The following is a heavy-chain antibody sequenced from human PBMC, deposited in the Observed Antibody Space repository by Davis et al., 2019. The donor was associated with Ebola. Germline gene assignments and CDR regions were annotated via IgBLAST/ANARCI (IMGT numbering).Heavy chain of an antibody. Sequence: AASVKVSCKASGYIFTSYAIHWVRQAPGQRLEWMGWINAGNGDTKYSQKFQGRVTITRDTSASTAYMELSSLRSEDTAVYYCAREDSYGLNWFDPWGQGTLVTVSS. CDR3: AREDSYGLNWFDP. D-gene: IGHD5-18*01. J-gene: IGHJ5*02. CDR2: INAGNGDT. CDR1: GYIFTSYA. V-gene: IGHV1-3*01.